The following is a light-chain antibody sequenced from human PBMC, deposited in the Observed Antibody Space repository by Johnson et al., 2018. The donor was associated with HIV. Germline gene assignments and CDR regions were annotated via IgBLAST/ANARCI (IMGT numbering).Light chain of an antibody. Sequence: QSVLTQPPSVSAASGQRVDISCSGGSANIENNYVSWYQQLPHTAPKLLISDNDKRPSGIPDRFSGSQSGTSATLGITGLWPEDRADYYCGTWDSILRTAFCGTGTKVTVL. CDR3: GTWDSILRTAF. V-gene: IGLV1-51*01. CDR1: SANIENNY. CDR2: DND. J-gene: IGLJ1*01.